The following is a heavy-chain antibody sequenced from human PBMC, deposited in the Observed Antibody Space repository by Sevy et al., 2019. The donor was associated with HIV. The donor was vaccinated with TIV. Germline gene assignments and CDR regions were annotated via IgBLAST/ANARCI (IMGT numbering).Heavy chain of an antibody. Sequence: GGSLRLSCTASGFAFRTYGMHWVRQAPGKGLEWVAIIWYEGINKDYAEPVKGRFTISIDNSKNTLYLQMNSLRVDDTAVYYCARERRSSGIDYWGQGTLVTVSS. CDR2: IWYEGINK. D-gene: IGHD3-10*01. J-gene: IGHJ4*01. CDR1: GFAFRTYG. V-gene: IGHV3-33*01. CDR3: ARERRSSGIDY.